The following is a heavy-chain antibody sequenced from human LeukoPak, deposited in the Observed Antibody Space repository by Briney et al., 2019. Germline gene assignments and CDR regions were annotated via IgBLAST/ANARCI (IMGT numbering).Heavy chain of an antibody. CDR2: IYTSGST. J-gene: IGHJ4*02. V-gene: IGHV4-61*02. CDR1: GGSISSGSYY. D-gene: IGHD4-17*01. Sequence: SQTLSLTCTVSGGSISSGSYYWSWIRQPAGKGLEWIGRIYTSGSTNYNPSLKSRVTISVDTSKNQFSLKLSSVTAADTAVYYCARGLYGDYGDYWGREPWSPSPQ. CDR3: ARGLYGDYGDY.